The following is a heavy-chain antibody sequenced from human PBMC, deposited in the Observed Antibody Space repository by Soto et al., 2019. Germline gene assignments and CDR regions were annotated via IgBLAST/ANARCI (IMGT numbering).Heavy chain of an antibody. CDR3: AKGFCSSARCLTYSYMDV. J-gene: IGHJ6*03. CDR1: GFSFDEYA. V-gene: IGHV3-9*01. CDR2: ISWNSGTM. Sequence: EVQLVESGGGLVQPGRSLRLSCAASGFSFDEYAMHWVRQAPGKGLEWVSGISWNSGTMGYGDSVRGRFTISRDNPKNSLYLQMNSLRAEDTALYYCAKGFCSSARCLTYSYMDVWGKGTTVTVSS. D-gene: IGHD2-2*01.